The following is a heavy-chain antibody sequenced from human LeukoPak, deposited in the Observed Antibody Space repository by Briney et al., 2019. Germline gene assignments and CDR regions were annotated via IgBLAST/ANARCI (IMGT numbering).Heavy chain of an antibody. CDR1: GFTFSTYW. D-gene: IGHD6-13*01. CDR2: INIDGSST. CDR3: ARDLAAAASSGWFDP. J-gene: IGHJ5*02. V-gene: IGHV3-74*01. Sequence: GGSLRLSCTASGFTFSTYWMHWVRQAPGKGLVWVSRINIDGSSTSYADSVRGRFTISRDNAKNTLYLQMNSLRAEDTAVYYCARDLAAAASSGWFDPWGQGTLVTVSS.